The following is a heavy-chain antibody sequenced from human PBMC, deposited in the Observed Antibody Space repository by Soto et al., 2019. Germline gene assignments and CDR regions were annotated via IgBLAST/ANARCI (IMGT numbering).Heavy chain of an antibody. CDR3: ARDSAFYYDSSGYYYFDY. D-gene: IGHD3-22*01. Sequence: GGSLRLSCAASGFTFSRYAVCWVRQAPGKGLEWVSFISGSGGNTRSADSVKGRFTISRDNSKNMVYLQMNSLRAEDTAVYYCARDSAFYYDSSGYYYFDYWGQGXLVTVSS. CDR1: GFTFSRYA. V-gene: IGHV3-23*01. J-gene: IGHJ4*02. CDR2: ISGSGGNT.